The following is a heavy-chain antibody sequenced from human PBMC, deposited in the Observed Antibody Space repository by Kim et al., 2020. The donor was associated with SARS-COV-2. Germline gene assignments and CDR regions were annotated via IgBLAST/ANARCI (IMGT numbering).Heavy chain of an antibody. Sequence: SGEGRFTIPRDNSKNTLYLQMNSLRAEDTAVYYCARAFCGGDCYSSNFDYWGQGTLVTVSS. D-gene: IGHD2-21*01. J-gene: IGHJ4*02. CDR3: ARAFCGGDCYSSNFDY. V-gene: IGHV3-30*07.